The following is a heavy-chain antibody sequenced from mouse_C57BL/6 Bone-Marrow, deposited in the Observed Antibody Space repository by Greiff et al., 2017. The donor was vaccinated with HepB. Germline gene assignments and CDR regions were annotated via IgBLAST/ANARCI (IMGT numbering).Heavy chain of an antibody. D-gene: IGHD1-1*01. CDR2: INYDGSST. V-gene: IGHV5-16*01. Sequence: EVQRVESEGGLVQPGSSMKLSCTASGFTFSDYYMAWVRQVPEKGLEWVANINYDGSSTYYLDSLKSRFIISRDNAKNILYLQMSSLKSDDTATYYCARVITTVVASYYAMDYWGQGTSVTVSS. CDR3: ARVITTVVASYYAMDY. J-gene: IGHJ4*01. CDR1: GFTFSDYY.